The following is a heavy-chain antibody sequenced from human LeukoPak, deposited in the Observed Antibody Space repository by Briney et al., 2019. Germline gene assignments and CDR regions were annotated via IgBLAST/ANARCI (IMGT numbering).Heavy chain of an antibody. CDR3: ARDLSGWYVFDY. V-gene: IGHV3-53*01. Sequence: PGGSLRLSCAASGFTVSSNYMSWVRQAPGKGLEWVSVIYSGGSTYYADSVKGRFTISRDNSKNTLYLQMNSLKAEDTAVYYCARDLSGWYVFDYWGQGTLVTVSS. CDR2: IYSGGST. CDR1: GFTVSSNY. D-gene: IGHD6-19*01. J-gene: IGHJ4*02.